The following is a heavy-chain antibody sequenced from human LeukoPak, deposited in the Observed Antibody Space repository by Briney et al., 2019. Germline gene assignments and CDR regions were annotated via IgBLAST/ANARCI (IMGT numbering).Heavy chain of an antibody. CDR1: GGSISSGGYS. V-gene: IGHV4-30-2*01. CDR3: VRAPIGDRDAFDI. CDR2: IYHSGST. J-gene: IGHJ3*02. Sequence: SQTLSLTCAVSGGSISSGGYSWSWIRQPPGKGLEWIGYIYHSGSTYYNPSLKSRVTISVDRSKNQFSLKLSSVTAADTAVYYCVRAPIGDRDAFDIWGQGTMVTVSS. D-gene: IGHD4-17*01.